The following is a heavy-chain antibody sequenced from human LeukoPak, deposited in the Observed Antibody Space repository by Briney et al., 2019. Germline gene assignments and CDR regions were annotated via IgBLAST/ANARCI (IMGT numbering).Heavy chain of an antibody. CDR2: ISGSGGST. V-gene: IGHV3-23*01. Sequence: GGSLRLSCAASGFTFSSSAMSWVRQAPGKGLEWVSTISGSGGSTHYADSVKGWFTISRDNSKNTLFLQMNSLRAEDTAVYYCAKGGVLLWFGESPDAFDIWDQGTMVTVSS. D-gene: IGHD3-10*01. CDR3: AKGGVLLWFGESPDAFDI. CDR1: GFTFSSSA. J-gene: IGHJ3*02.